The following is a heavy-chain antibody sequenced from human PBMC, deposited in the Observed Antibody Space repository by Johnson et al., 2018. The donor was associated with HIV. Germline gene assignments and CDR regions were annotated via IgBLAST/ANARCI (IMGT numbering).Heavy chain of an antibody. D-gene: IGHD5/OR15-5a*01. CDR1: GFSFDDYA. Sequence: VQLVESGGGLVQPGRSLRLSCVASGFSFDDYAMSWVRQAPGQGLGWVSAISGSGGSPYYADYVKGRFTVSRDNSNKTLYLQMNSLRAEDTAVYYCARDHSVYDIPAGAFDIWGQGTMVTVSS. CDR2: ISGSGGSP. CDR3: ARDHSVYDIPAGAFDI. V-gene: IGHV3-23*04. J-gene: IGHJ3*02.